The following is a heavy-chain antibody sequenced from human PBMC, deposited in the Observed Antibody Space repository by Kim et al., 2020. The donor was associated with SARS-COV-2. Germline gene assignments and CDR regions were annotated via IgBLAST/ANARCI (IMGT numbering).Heavy chain of an antibody. J-gene: IGHJ2*01. Sequence: GGSLRLSCAASGLSFNDSYMNWVRQAPGKGLEWVSCISTRCDSFFSEYSREGFSIIRADNPKNSLQLIMNFLREYDTVYYCWAIGWSGDNAVGVFARGGR. CDR1: GLSFNDSY. CDR3: AIGWSGDNAVGVFAR. CDR2: ISTRCDSF. D-gene: IGHD3-3*01. V-gene: IGHV3-11*01.